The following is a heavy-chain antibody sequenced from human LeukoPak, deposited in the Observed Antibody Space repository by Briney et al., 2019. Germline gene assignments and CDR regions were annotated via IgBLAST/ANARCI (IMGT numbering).Heavy chain of an antibody. D-gene: IGHD6-19*01. Sequence: PSETLSLTCSVSGASISGSDYSWAWIRQPPGKGLEWIGAIDDSGSTYYNPSLKSRLTMSVDTSKNQFSLNLNSVNAADTALYYCARNVVSLNSNGFYYFGYWGQGSLLIVSS. CDR2: IDDSGST. CDR3: ARNVVSLNSNGFYYFGY. CDR1: GASISGSDYS. J-gene: IGHJ4*02. V-gene: IGHV4-39*01.